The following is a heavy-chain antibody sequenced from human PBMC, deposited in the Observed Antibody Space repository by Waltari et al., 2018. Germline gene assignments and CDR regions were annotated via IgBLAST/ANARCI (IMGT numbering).Heavy chain of an antibody. CDR1: GFTFSRFF. CDR2: ITNDGKHT. D-gene: IGHD3-16*01. CDR3: ARGHWGDY. Sequence: EVQLLESGGHLVQPGGSLRLSCAASGFTFSRFFMLWVRQPPGKGLEWVSVITNDGKHTFYSDSVTGRFTVSRDNSKNMMYRQMNSLRPEDTALYFCARGHWGDYWGQGSLVTVSS. J-gene: IGHJ4*02. V-gene: IGHV3-23*03.